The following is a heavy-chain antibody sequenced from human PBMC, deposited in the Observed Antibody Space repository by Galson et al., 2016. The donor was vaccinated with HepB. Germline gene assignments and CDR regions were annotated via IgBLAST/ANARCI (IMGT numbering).Heavy chain of an antibody. Sequence: SLRLSCAASGITFNYAWMTWVRQAPGKGLEWVGRIKSNIEGGATDSAAAMKGRFIISRDDSKNTVYLQMNGLKIEDTAGYYCTTGHIGFAYWGQGALVTVS. CDR3: TTGHIGFAY. CDR2: IKSNIEGGAT. J-gene: IGHJ4*01. V-gene: IGHV3-15*01. D-gene: IGHD2-21*01. CDR1: GITFNYAW.